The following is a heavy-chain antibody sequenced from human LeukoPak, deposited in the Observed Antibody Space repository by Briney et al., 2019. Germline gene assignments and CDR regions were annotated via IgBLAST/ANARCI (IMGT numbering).Heavy chain of an antibody. CDR1: GFTFSSYA. J-gene: IGHJ4*02. Sequence: PGGSLRLSCAASGFTFSSYAMSWVRQAPGKGLEWVANIKQDGSEKYYVDSVKGRFTISRDNAKNSLYLQMNSLRAEDTAVYYCAVDTAMDNDYWGQGTLVTVSS. CDR3: AVDTAMDNDY. D-gene: IGHD5-18*01. CDR2: IKQDGSEK. V-gene: IGHV3-7*01.